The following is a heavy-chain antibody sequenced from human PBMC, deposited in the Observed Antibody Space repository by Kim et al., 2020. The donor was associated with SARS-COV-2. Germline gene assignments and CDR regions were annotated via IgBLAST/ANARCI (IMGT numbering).Heavy chain of an antibody. J-gene: IGHJ4*02. D-gene: IGHD6-19*01. CDR2: SAT. CDR3: ARRRLGFDS. Sequence: SATYYADSVKGRFTISRNNDKTSVYLQMSSLRVDDTAVYYCARRRLGFDSWGQGTLVTVSS. V-gene: IGHV3-48*01.